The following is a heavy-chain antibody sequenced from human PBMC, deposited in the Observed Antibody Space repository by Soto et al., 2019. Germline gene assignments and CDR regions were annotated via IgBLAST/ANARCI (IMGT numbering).Heavy chain of an antibody. J-gene: IGHJ6*02. CDR2: ISYDGSNK. D-gene: IGHD3-10*01. CDR3: AKDAETYYYGSGSPIHYYYGMDV. Sequence: GGSLRLSCAASGFTFSSYGMHWVRQAPGKGLEWVAVISYDGSNKYYADSVKGRFTISRDNSKNTLYLQMNSLRAEDTAVYYCAKDAETYYYGSGSPIHYYYGMDVWGQGTTVTVSS. CDR1: GFTFSSYG. V-gene: IGHV3-30*18.